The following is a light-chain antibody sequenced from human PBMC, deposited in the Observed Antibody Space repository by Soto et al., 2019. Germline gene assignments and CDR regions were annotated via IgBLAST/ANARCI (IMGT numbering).Light chain of an antibody. J-gene: IGKJ2*01. Sequence: EIVLTQSPGTLSVSPGERANLSCRASQSVSTNLAWFQQKPGQAPRLLIYGASTRATGIPARFSGSGSGTEFTLTINSLQSEDLAVYYCQQSNNWPYTFSQGTKLEV. CDR3: QQSNNWPYT. V-gene: IGKV3-15*01. CDR1: QSVSTN. CDR2: GAS.